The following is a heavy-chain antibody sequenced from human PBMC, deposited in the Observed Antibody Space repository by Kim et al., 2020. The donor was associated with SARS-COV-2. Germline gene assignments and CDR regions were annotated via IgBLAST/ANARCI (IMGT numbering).Heavy chain of an antibody. CDR2: INPSGGTT. V-gene: IGHV1-46*04. CDR1: GYTFTSFH. Sequence: ASVKVSCKASGYTFTSFHIHWVRQALGQGLEWMGRINPSGGTTTYAQKWQGRVTMTRDTSTSTVYMDLSRLRSEDTAVYYCARVFGGRVDYYGLDLWGQGTAVTVSS. D-gene: IGHD3-3*01. CDR3: ARVFGGRVDYYGLDL. J-gene: IGHJ6*01.